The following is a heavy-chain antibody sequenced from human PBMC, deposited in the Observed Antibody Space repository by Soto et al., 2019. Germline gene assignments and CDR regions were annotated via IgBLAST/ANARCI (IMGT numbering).Heavy chain of an antibody. D-gene: IGHD3-3*01. V-gene: IGHV3-23*01. CDR3: AYDPHLEWLFADEEEVSRSVDY. CDR1: GFTFSSYA. Sequence: GGSLRLSCAASGFTFSSYAMSWVRQAPGKGLEWVSAISGSGGSTYYADSVKGRFTISRDNSKNTLYLQMNSLRAEDTAVYYCAYDPHLEWLFADEEEVSRSVDYWGQGTLVTVSS. CDR2: ISGSGGST. J-gene: IGHJ4*02.